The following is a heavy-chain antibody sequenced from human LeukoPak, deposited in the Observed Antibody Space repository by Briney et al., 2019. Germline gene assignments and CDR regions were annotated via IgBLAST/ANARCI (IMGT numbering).Heavy chain of an antibody. J-gene: IGHJ4*02. CDR2: ISWNSGSI. Sequence: GGSLRLSCAASGFTFDDYAMHWVRQAPGKGLGWVSGISWNSGSIGYADSVKGRFTISRDNAKNSLYLQMNSLRAEDTALYYCAKDITGYSNGFDYWGQGILVTVSS. V-gene: IGHV3-9*01. CDR3: AKDITGYSNGFDY. CDR1: GFTFDDYA. D-gene: IGHD4-11*01.